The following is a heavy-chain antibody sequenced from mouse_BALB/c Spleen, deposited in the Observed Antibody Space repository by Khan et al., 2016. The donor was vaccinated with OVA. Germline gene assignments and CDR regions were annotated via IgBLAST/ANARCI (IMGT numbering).Heavy chain of an antibody. CDR2: IWIGGST. CDR3: ARNYDYDEGLTY. V-gene: IGHV2-2*02. Sequence: QVQLKESGPGLVQPSQSLSITCTVSGFSLTNYGVHWVRQSPGKGLEWLGLIWIGGSTDYNAAFISRLSISKDNSKSQVFFKMNSLQANDTAIYYCARNYDYDEGLTYWGQGTLVTVSA. D-gene: IGHD2-4*01. CDR1: GFSLTNYG. J-gene: IGHJ3*01.